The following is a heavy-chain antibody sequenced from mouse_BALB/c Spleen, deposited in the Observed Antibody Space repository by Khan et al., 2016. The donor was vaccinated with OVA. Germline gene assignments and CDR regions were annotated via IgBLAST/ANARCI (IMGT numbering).Heavy chain of an antibody. J-gene: IGHJ2*01. V-gene: IGHV5-17*02. Sequence: EVELVESGGGLVQPGGSRKLSCAASGFTFSSFGMHWVRQAPEKGLEWVAYIYSGSSTIYYSDPVKGRFTIYRDNPKKTLFLQKTSLRSEDTAMYYCARGNWAYWGQGTTLTVSS. CDR3: ARGNWAY. D-gene: IGHD4-1*01. CDR2: IYSGSSTI. CDR1: GFTFSSFG.